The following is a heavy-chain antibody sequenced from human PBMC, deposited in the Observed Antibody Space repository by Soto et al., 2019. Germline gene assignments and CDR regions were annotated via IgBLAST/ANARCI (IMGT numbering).Heavy chain of an antibody. V-gene: IGHV1-69*12. J-gene: IGHJ6*01. CDR2: IMPVFPTP. Sequence: QVQLVQSGAEVKKPGSSVKVSCKTSGGTFRTSAISWVRQAPGQGLEWMGVIMPVFPTPDYAQKFQGRVTITADESTSTAYMALSSLRSEDTDVYYCARDTDRQQLGGNYYYIMDVWGQGTTVTVSS. CDR1: GGTFRTSA. D-gene: IGHD3-3*02. CDR3: ARDTDRQQLGGNYYYIMDV.